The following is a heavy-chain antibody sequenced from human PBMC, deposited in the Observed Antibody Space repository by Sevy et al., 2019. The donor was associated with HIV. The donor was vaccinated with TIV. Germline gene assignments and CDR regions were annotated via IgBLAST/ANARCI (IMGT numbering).Heavy chain of an antibody. V-gene: IGHV3-9*01. Sequence: GGSLRLSCAASGFTFDDYAMHWVRQAPGKGLEWVSGISWNSASIDYADSVKGRFTISRDNAKNSLYLKMKSLRAEDTALYYCARDRDDGYCTNGVCFNFDNWGQGTLVTVSS. D-gene: IGHD2-8*01. CDR2: ISWNSASI. CDR1: GFTFDDYA. J-gene: IGHJ4*01. CDR3: ARDRDDGYCTNGVCFNFDN.